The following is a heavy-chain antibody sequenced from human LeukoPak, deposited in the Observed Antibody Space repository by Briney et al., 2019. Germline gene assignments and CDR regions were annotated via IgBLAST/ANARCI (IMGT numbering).Heavy chain of an antibody. Sequence: PETLSLTCTVSGGSIRYYYWSWIRQSPGKGLEWIGYIYYNGSTNYNPSLKSRVTISVDMSKNQFSLKMSSVTAADTAVYYCARKGGLFDYWGQGRLVTVSS. CDR3: ARKGGLFDY. CDR1: GGSIRYYY. CDR2: IYYNGST. D-gene: IGHD2-15*01. V-gene: IGHV4-59*01. J-gene: IGHJ4*02.